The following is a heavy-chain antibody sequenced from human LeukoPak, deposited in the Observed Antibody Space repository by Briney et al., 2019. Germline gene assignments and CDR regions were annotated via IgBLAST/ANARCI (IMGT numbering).Heavy chain of an antibody. J-gene: IGHJ6*02. CDR2: ISSSSSYI. D-gene: IGHD2-2*01. CDR3: ARSRTGRKYQLLGGYYYYYGMDV. V-gene: IGHV3-21*01. CDR1: GFTFSNAW. Sequence: GGSLRLSCAASGFTFSNAWMNWVRQAPGKGLEWVSSISSSSSYIYYADSVKGRFTISRDNAKNSLYLQMNSLRAEDTAVYYCARSRTGRKYQLLGGYYYYYGMDVWGQGTTVTVSS.